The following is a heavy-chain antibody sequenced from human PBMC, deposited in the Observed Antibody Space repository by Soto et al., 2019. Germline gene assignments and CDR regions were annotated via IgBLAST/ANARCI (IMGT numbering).Heavy chain of an antibody. V-gene: IGHV1-8*01. CDR2: MKPNSFNT. CDR3: AREQQVRGFDP. J-gene: IGHJ5*02. D-gene: IGHD6-13*01. Sequence: QVQLVQSGAEVKKPGASVKVSCKASGYTFTSYDINWVRQATGQVLEWMGWMKPNSFNTGYAQKFQGRVTMTRNTSIITAYMELSSLRSEDTAVYYFAREQQVRGFDPWGQGTLVTVSS. CDR1: GYTFTSYD.